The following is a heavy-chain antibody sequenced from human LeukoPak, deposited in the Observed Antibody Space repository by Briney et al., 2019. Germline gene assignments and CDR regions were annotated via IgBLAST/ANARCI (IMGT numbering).Heavy chain of an antibody. Sequence: PSETLSLTCTVSGGSISRYYWSWIRQPPGKGLEWIGYIYYSGSTNYNPSLKSRVTISADTSKNQFSLKVTSVTAADTAIYYCARHDSSGYKYWGQGTLVTVSS. CDR2: IYYSGST. V-gene: IGHV4-59*08. D-gene: IGHD3-22*01. CDR1: GGSISRYY. CDR3: ARHDSSGYKY. J-gene: IGHJ4*02.